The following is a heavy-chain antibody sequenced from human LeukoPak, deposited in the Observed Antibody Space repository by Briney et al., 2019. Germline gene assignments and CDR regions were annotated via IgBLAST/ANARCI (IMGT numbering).Heavy chain of an antibody. CDR2: INHSGST. CDR3: ARKLKDYGN. J-gene: IGHJ4*02. Sequence: KSSETLSLTCAVYGVSFSGYYWSWIRQPPGKGLEWIGEINHSGSTNYNPSLKSRVTISVDTSKNQFSLKLSSVTAADTAVYYCARKLKDYGNWGQGTLVTVSS. D-gene: IGHD3-16*01. V-gene: IGHV4-34*01. CDR1: GVSFSGYY.